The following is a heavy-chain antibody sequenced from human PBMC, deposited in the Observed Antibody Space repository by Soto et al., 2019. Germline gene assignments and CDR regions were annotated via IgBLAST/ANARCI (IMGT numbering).Heavy chain of an antibody. J-gene: IGHJ6*02. CDR3: AKSGSSSASSHYEMDV. CDR2: ISGSGGST. V-gene: IGHV3-23*01. CDR1: GLTFSSYA. Sequence: HPGGSLRHSCSASGLTFSSYAMSWLRQAPGKGLEWVSAISGSGGSTYYADSVKGRFTISRDNSKNTLYLQMNSLRAEDTAVYYCAKSGSSSASSHYEMDVWAQGTTVTVSS. D-gene: IGHD6-6*01.